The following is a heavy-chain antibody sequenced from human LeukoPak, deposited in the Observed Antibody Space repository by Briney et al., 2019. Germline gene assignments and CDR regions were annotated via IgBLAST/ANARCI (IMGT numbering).Heavy chain of an antibody. D-gene: IGHD6-13*01. J-gene: IGHJ4*02. V-gene: IGHV1-3*01. CDR2: INAGNGNT. CDR3: ARDYSPGSYSSSWYPPFFDY. Sequence: GASVKASCKASGYTFTSYAMHWVRQAPGQRLEWMGWINAGNGNTKYSQKFQGRVTITRDTSASTAYMELSSLRSEDTAVYYCARDYSPGSYSSSWYPPFFDYWGQGTLVTVSS. CDR1: GYTFTSYA.